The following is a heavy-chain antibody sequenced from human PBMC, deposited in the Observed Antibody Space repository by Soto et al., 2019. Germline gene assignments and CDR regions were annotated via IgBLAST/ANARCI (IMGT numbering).Heavy chain of an antibody. D-gene: IGHD1-7*01. V-gene: IGHV3-9*01. CDR2: ISWNSGSI. J-gene: IGHJ6*02. CDR1: GFTFDDYA. CDR3: AKDGTYNWNYAALSTALNYYYYYGMDV. Sequence: PGGSLRLSCAASGFTFDDYAMHWVRQAPGKGLEWVSGISWNSGSIGYADSVKGRFTISRDNAKNSLYLQMNSLRAEDTALYYCAKDGTYNWNYAALSTALNYYYYYGMDVWGQGTTVTVSS.